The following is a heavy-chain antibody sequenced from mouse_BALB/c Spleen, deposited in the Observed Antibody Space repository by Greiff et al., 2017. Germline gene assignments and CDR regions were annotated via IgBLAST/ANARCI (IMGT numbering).Heavy chain of an antibody. CDR2: IWSGGST. Sequence: VKLMESGPGLVQPSQSLSITCTVSGFSLTSYGVHWVRQSPGKGLEWLGVIWSGGSTDYNAAFISRLSISKDNSKSQVFFKMNSLQANDTAIYYCARSLYYDYYFDYWGQGTTLTVSS. CDR1: GFSLTSYG. J-gene: IGHJ2*01. D-gene: IGHD2-4*01. CDR3: ARSLYYDYYFDY. V-gene: IGHV2-2*02.